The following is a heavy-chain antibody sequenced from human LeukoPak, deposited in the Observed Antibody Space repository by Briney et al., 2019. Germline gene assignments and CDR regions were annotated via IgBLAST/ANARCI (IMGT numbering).Heavy chain of an antibody. CDR1: GYSISSGYY. Sequence: NPSETLPLTCTVSGYSISSGYYWGWIRQPPGKGLEWIGSIYHSGSTYYNPSLKSRVTISVDTSKNQFSLKLSSVTAADTAVYYCARSSITGTPRGAFDIWGQGTMVTVSS. CDR3: ARSSITGTPRGAFDI. D-gene: IGHD1-7*01. V-gene: IGHV4-38-2*02. J-gene: IGHJ3*02. CDR2: IYHSGST.